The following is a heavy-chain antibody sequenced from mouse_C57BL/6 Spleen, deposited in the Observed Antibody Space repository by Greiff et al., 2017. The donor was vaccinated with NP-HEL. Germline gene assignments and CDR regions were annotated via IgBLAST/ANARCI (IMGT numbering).Heavy chain of an antibody. Sequence: VQLKESGGGLVQPGGSLSLSCAASGFTFTDYYMSWVRQPPGKALEWLGFIRNKANGYTTEYSASVKGRFTISRDNSQSILYLQMNALRAEDSATYDCARYPLPLTGYYAMDYWGQGTSVTVSS. D-gene: IGHD4-1*01. CDR1: GFTFTDYY. CDR3: ARYPLPLTGYYAMDY. CDR2: IRNKANGYTT. V-gene: IGHV7-3*01. J-gene: IGHJ4*01.